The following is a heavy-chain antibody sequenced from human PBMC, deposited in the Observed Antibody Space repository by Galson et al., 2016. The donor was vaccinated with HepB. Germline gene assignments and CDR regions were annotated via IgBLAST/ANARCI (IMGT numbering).Heavy chain of an antibody. V-gene: IGHV3-30-3*01. Sequence: SLRLSCAASGFTFSSHAMHWVRQAPGKGLEWVAIVSDDGTHTHYADSVKGRFTISRDNSKNTLYLQMNSLRAEDTSMYYCARSSSCSTINCFLPFDSWGLGTLVTVSS. CDR3: ARSSSCSTINCFLPFDS. CDR1: GFTFSSHA. D-gene: IGHD2-2*01. J-gene: IGHJ4*02. CDR2: VSDDGTHT.